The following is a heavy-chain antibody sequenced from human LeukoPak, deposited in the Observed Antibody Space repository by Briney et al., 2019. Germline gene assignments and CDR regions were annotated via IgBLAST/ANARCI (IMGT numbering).Heavy chain of an antibody. D-gene: IGHD6-19*01. Sequence: PSETLSLTCAVYGGSFSGYYWSWIRQPPGKGLEWIGEINHSGSTNYNPSLKSRVTISVDTSKNQFSLKLSSVTAADTAVYYCARRRWLASYFDYWGQGTLVTVSS. CDR3: ARRRWLASYFDY. CDR1: GGSFSGYY. CDR2: INHSGST. J-gene: IGHJ4*02. V-gene: IGHV4-34*01.